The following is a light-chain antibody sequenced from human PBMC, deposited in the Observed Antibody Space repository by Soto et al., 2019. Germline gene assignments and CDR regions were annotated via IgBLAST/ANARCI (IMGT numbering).Light chain of an antibody. Sequence: EIVLTQSPATLSLSPGERATLSCRASQSVSRYLAWYQQKPGQAPRPLIYDASNRATGVPARFSGSGSGTDFTLTISSLEPEDFAVYYCQQRSSWPLTFGGGTKVDIK. CDR2: DAS. CDR3: QQRSSWPLT. J-gene: IGKJ4*01. CDR1: QSVSRY. V-gene: IGKV3-11*01.